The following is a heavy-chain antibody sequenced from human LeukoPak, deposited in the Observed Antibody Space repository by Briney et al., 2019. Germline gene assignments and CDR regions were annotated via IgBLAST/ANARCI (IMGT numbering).Heavy chain of an antibody. V-gene: IGHV4-38-2*01. J-gene: IGHJ5*02. CDR2: IYNSGST. Sequence: GSLRLSCAASGFTFSSHGMSWVRQAPGKGLEWVGSIYNSGSTYYNPCLKSRVTISVDTSKNQFSLKLCAVTAADTAVYSCARVRGMIAFGGVIATNWFDPWGQGTLVTVSS. CDR1: GFTFSSHGM. CDR3: ARVRGMIAFGGVIATNWFDP. D-gene: IGHD3-16*02.